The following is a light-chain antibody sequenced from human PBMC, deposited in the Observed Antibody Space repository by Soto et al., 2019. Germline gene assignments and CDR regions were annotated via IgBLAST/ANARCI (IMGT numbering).Light chain of an antibody. J-gene: IGLJ3*02. Sequence: NFMLTQPHSVSESPGKTVIISCTRSSGSIASNYVQWYQQRPGSSPTTVIYDDNQRPSGVPDLFSGSIDSSSNSASLTISGLETEDEADYYCQSYDATNQVFGGGTKLTVL. V-gene: IGLV6-57*01. CDR1: SGSIASNY. CDR2: DDN. CDR3: QSYDATNQV.